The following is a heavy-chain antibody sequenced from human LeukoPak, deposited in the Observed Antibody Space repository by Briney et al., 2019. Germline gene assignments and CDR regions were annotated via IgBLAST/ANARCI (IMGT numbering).Heavy chain of an antibody. CDR3: AKTSGLEGSYYFDY. CDR1: GFTFSRYA. V-gene: IGHV3-23*01. D-gene: IGHD3/OR15-3a*01. Sequence: PGGSLRLSCAASGFTFSRYAMSSVRQEPGDGQECVSAISGSGGSTYYADSVKGRFTISRDNSKNTLYLQMNSLRAEDTAVYYCAKTSGLEGSYYFDYWGQGTLVTVSS. CDR2: ISGSGGST. J-gene: IGHJ4*02.